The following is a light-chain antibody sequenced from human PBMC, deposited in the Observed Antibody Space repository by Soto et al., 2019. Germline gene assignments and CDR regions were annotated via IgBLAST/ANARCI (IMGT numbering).Light chain of an antibody. CDR3: QQSSNWPRT. J-gene: IGKJ1*01. Sequence: EIVMTQSPATLSVSPGERATLSCRASQSVSSYLAWYQQKPGQAPRLLIYDASNRANGIPARFSGSGSGTDFTLTISSLEPEDFEVYYCQQSSNWPRTLRQGTKVDIK. V-gene: IGKV3-11*01. CDR1: QSVSSY. CDR2: DAS.